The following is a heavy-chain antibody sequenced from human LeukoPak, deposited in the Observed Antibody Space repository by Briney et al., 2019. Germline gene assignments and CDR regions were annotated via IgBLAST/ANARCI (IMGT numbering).Heavy chain of an antibody. CDR1: GGTFSSYA. J-gene: IGHJ4*02. V-gene: IGHV1-69*04. CDR2: IIPILGIA. D-gene: IGHD5-24*01. Sequence: SVKVSCKASGGTFSSYAISWVRQAPGQGLEWMGRIIPILGIANYAQKFQGRVTITADKSTSTAYMELSSLRSEDTAVYYCAREDGDGYNFFDYWGQGTLVTVSS. CDR3: AREDGDGYNFFDY.